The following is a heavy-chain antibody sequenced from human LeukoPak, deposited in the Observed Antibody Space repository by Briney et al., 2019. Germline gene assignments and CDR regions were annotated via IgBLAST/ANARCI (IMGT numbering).Heavy chain of an antibody. J-gene: IGHJ4*02. Sequence: PSETLSLTCNVSGYSISSGYYWAWIRQAPGKGLEWIGSIYHSGYTHYNQSLKGRVTISVDTSKNDFSLKLSSVAAADTAIYYCARDLNPTHYFDYWGQGTLVTVSS. V-gene: IGHV4-38-2*02. CDR1: GYSISSGYY. CDR3: ARDLNPTHYFDY. CDR2: IYHSGYT.